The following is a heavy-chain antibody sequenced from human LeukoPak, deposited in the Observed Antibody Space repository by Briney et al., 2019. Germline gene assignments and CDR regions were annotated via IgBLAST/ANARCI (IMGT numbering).Heavy chain of an antibody. CDR3: ARALAVAPSYYMDV. J-gene: IGHJ6*03. CDR1: GFTFSNYA. Sequence: PGGSLRLSCAASGFTFSNYAMSWVRQAPGKGLEWVANIKQDGNEKYYVDSVKGRFTIFRDNAKNSLYLQMNSLRAEDTAVYYCARALAVAPSYYMDVWGKGTTVTVSS. D-gene: IGHD6-19*01. CDR2: IKQDGNEK. V-gene: IGHV3-7*01.